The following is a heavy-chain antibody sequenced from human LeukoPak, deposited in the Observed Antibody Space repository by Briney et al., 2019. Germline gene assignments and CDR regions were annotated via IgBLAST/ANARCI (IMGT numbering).Heavy chain of an antibody. Sequence: PGGPLRLSCSASGFTFSSFAVFWVPQAPGKGLEYVSGISRDGGRTNYADSVKAIFTISRNNSKVTLYLQMTRLRPEDTAIYYCVKDPSGNYFYFDYWGPGTLVTVSS. V-gene: IGHV3-64D*09. J-gene: IGHJ4*02. D-gene: IGHD1-26*01. CDR1: GFTFSSFA. CDR3: VKDPSGNYFYFDY. CDR2: ISRDGGRT.